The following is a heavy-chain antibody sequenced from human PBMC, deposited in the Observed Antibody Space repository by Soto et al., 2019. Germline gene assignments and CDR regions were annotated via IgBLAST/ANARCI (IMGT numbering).Heavy chain of an antibody. V-gene: IGHV4-59*01. CDR3: ARTSPVAGGFDY. CDR1: GGSISGYY. Sequence: QVQLQESGPGLVKPSETLSLTCTASGGSISGYYWSWIRQPPGKGLEWIGYIYYSTNYNPSLKSRVTISVDTSKNQLSLKLTSVTAADTAVYYCARTSPVAGGFDYWGQGTLVTVSS. J-gene: IGHJ4*02. D-gene: IGHD6-19*01. CDR2: IYYST.